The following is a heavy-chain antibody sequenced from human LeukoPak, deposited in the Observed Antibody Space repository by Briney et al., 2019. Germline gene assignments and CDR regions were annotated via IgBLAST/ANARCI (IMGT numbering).Heavy chain of an antibody. CDR2: INPSGGST. V-gene: IGHV1-46*01. Sequence: GASVKVSCKASGYTFTSYYMHWVRQAPERWLEWMGIINPSGGSTTLAQKFQGRVTVTRDTSTSTVYMELSSLRFEDTAVYYCAKEKYYYDSSGYNPDDAFDIWGQGTMVTVSS. CDR3: AKEKYYYDSSGYNPDDAFDI. J-gene: IGHJ3*02. CDR1: GYTFTSYY. D-gene: IGHD3-22*01.